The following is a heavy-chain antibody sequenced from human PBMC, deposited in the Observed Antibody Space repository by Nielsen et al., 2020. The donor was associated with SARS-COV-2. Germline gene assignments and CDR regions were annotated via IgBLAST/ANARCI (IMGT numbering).Heavy chain of an antibody. J-gene: IGHJ6*03. CDR1: GYSFTSYW. D-gene: IGHD2-2*01. V-gene: IGHV5-10-1*01. CDR3: ARQFEPAAPMDV. CDR2: IDPSDSYT. Sequence: GGSLRLSCKGSGYSFTSYWISWVRQMPGKGLEWMGRIDPSDSYTNYSPSFQGHVTISADKSISTAYLQWSSLKASDTAMYYCARQFEPAAPMDVWGKGTTVTVSS.